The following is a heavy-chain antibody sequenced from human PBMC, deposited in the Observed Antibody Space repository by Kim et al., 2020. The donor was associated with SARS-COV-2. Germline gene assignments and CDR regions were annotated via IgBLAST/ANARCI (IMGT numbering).Heavy chain of an antibody. CDR1: GFTFSYYW. Sequence: GGSLRLSCAASGFTFSYYWMSWVRQAPGKGLEWVANIKQDGSEKYYVDSVKGRFTISRDNAENSLYLQMNSLRVEDTAVYYCASFVATSGTWNRWFDPWGQGTLVTVSS. V-gene: IGHV3-7*03. CDR3: ASFVATSGTWNRWFDP. J-gene: IGHJ5*02. D-gene: IGHD6-13*01. CDR2: IKQDGSEK.